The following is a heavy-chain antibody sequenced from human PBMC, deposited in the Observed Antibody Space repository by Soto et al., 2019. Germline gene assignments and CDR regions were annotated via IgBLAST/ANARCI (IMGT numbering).Heavy chain of an antibody. Sequence: QVHLVQSGAEVEKPGASVKVSCKASGYTFIGHYIHWVRQAPGRGLEWMGWINPNSGATNSAQNFQGRVTMTRDTSLNTAYMELTRLTYDDTAVYFCARDLVSTIGDFDYWGQGTLVTVSS. J-gene: IGHJ4*02. CDR2: INPNSGAT. D-gene: IGHD3-16*01. CDR3: ARDLVSTIGDFDY. CDR1: GYTFIGHY. V-gene: IGHV1-2*02.